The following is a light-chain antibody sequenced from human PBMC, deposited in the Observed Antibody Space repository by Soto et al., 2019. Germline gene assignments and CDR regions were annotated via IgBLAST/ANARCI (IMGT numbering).Light chain of an antibody. CDR2: GAS. CDR1: QGISDY. Sequence: DIQLTQSPSFLSASVGDRVTISCRASQGISDYLAWYQQKPGKAPKLLIYGASTLQSGVPSRFSGSASGTEFTLTISGLEPEDCATYFCQQFNADPLTFGGGTKLEIK. CDR3: QQFNADPLT. J-gene: IGKJ4*01. V-gene: IGKV1-9*01.